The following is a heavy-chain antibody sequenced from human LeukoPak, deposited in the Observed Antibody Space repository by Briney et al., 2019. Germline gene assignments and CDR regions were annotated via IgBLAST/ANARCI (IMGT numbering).Heavy chain of an antibody. D-gene: IGHD1-1*01. CDR2: IYYSGST. J-gene: IGHJ5*02. CDR3: ARPVPSRLGWFDP. Sequence: SETLSLTCTVSGGSISSSSYYWGWIRQPPGKGLEWIGSIYYSGSTYYTPSLKSRVSISVHTSKTQFSLKLRSVTAADTAVYYCARPVPSRLGWFDPWGQGTLVTVSS. V-gene: IGHV4-39*01. CDR1: GGSISSSSYY.